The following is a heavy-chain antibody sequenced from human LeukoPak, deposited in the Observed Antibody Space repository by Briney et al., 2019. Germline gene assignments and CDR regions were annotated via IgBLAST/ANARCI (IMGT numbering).Heavy chain of an antibody. CDR3: AGLKVVAANYYYYGMDV. V-gene: IGHV5-51*01. Sequence: PGESLKISCKGSGYSFTSYWISWVRQMPGKGLEWMGIIYPGDSDTRYSPSFQGQVTISADKSISTAYLQWSSLKASDTAMYYCAGLKVVAANYYYYGMDVWGQGTTVTVSS. CDR2: IYPGDSDT. J-gene: IGHJ6*02. CDR1: GYSFTSYW. D-gene: IGHD2-15*01.